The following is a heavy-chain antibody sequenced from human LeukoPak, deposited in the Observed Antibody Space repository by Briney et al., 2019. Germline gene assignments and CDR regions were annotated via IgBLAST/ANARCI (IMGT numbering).Heavy chain of an antibody. CDR2: ISSSSSYI. D-gene: IGHD6-19*01. CDR3: ARWLENYYYYYGMDV. J-gene: IGHJ6*02. CDR1: GFTFSSYS. Sequence: GGSLRPSCAASGFTFSSYSMNWVRQAPGKGLEWVSSISSSSSYIYYADSVKGRFTISRDNAKNSLYLQMNSLRAEDTAVYYCARWLENYYYYYGMDVWGQGTTVTVSS. V-gene: IGHV3-21*01.